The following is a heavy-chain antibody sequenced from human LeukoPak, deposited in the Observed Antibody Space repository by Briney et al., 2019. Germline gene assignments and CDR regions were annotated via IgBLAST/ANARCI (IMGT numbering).Heavy chain of an antibody. J-gene: IGHJ4*02. CDR1: GFTFSSYS. Sequence: GGSLRLSCAASGFTFSSYSMNWVRQAPRKGLEWVSSISSSSSYIYYADSVKGRFTISRDNAKNSLYLQMNSLRAEDTAVYYCARGRIAAAGRYFDYWGQGTLVTVSS. D-gene: IGHD6-13*01. V-gene: IGHV3-21*01. CDR3: ARGRIAAAGRYFDY. CDR2: ISSSSSYI.